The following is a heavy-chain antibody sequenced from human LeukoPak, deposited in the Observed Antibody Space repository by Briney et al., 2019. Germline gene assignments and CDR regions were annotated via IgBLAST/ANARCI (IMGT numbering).Heavy chain of an antibody. CDR1: GFTFNSYA. CDR2: ISYDGSNK. CDR3: ARAQIVVVPGAIERGNFDY. Sequence: GGSLRLSCAASGFTFNSYAMHWVRQAPGKGLEWVALISYDGSNKYYADSVKGRFTISRDNSKNTLYLQLNSLRTEDTAVFYCARAQIVVVPGAIERGNFDYWGQGTLVTVSS. D-gene: IGHD2-2*02. J-gene: IGHJ4*02. V-gene: IGHV3-30-3*01.